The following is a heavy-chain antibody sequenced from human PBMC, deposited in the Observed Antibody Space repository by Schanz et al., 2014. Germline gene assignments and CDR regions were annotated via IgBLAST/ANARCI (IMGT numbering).Heavy chain of an antibody. V-gene: IGHV3-23*04. J-gene: IGHJ6*02. CDR2: INWNGGDT. CDR3: ARAQGVIRLYYGVDV. D-gene: IGHD3-10*01. Sequence: EVQLVESGGGLVQPGGSLRLSCVASGVTFSSYAMSWVRQVPGKGLEWVSGINWNGGDTSYADSVKGRFTISRDNSMNTVYLQMNSLRSDDAAVYYCARAQGVIRLYYGVDVWGQGTTVTVSS. CDR1: GVTFSSYA.